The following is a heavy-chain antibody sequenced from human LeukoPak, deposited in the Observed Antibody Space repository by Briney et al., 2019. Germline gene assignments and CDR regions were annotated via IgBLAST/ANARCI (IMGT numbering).Heavy chain of an antibody. CDR2: SSSSIYI. J-gene: IGHJ4*02. D-gene: IGHD2-2*01. V-gene: IGHV3-21*03. CDR3: ARDLSSGMPGGFDY. Sequence: SSSSIYIYYADSLKGPFTISRYNARNSLYLQMNSLRVEDTAVYYCARDLSSGMPGGFDYWGQGSLVAVSS.